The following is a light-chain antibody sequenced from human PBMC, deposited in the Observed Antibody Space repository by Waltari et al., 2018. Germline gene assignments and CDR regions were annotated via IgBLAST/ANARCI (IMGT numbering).Light chain of an antibody. CDR3: QKYDTSPFT. Sequence: DIQMTQSPSSLSASVGDRVTITCRASQGISTYLAWYQQKAGKVPKLLISAASTLQSEVPSRFSGSGSWTHFTLTISSLQPEDGAIYYCQKYDTSPFTFGPGTKVHI. CDR2: AAS. CDR1: QGISTY. J-gene: IGKJ3*01. V-gene: IGKV1-27*01.